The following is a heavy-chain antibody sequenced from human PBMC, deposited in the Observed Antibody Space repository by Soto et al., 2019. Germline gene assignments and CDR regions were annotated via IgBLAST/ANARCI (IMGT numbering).Heavy chain of an antibody. Sequence: SETQSVTCAVSGGSLSSGGCFWCWLRQPPGKGPEWLGYIYYSGSTYYNPSLKSRVTISVDTYKNQFSLQLSSVSAPDTAFYYCARGPCGDKVDYWGQGTLVTVFS. J-gene: IGHJ4*02. CDR1: GGSLSSGGCF. D-gene: IGHD3-16*01. CDR3: ARGPCGDKVDY. V-gene: IGHV4-30-2*05. CDR2: IYYSGST.